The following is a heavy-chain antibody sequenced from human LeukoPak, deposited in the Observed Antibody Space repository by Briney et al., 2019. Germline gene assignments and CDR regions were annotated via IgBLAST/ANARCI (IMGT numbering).Heavy chain of an antibody. CDR1: GFTFSDYS. CDR3: ARDSISDY. J-gene: IGHJ4*02. CDR2: ISRSGTTI. V-gene: IGHV3-11*01. Sequence: GGSLRLSCAASGFTFSDYSMTWVRQAPGKGLKWISYISRSGTTIYYADSVKGRFTISRDNAKNSLFLQMNSLRAEDTAIYYCARDSISDYWGQGILVTVSS.